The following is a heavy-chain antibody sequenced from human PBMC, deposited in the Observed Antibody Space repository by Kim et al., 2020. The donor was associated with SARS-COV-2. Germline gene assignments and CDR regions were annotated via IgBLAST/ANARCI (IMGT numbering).Heavy chain of an antibody. CDR1: GFIFSDCW. V-gene: IGHV3-7*01. CDR2: IKEDGSEK. J-gene: IGHJ4*02. Sequence: GGSLRLSCVASGFIFSDCWMTWVRQAPGKGLEWVATIKEDGSEKYYVDSVKGRFTISRDNAKNSVYLQMNSLRADDTAVYYCVKSPFDYWGQGALVTVSS. CDR3: VKSPFDY.